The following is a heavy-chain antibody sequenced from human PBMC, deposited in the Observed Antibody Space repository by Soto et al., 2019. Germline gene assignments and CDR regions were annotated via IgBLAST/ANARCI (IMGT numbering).Heavy chain of an antibody. D-gene: IGHD2-2*01. CDR1: GFTFSSYA. CDR2: ISGSGSST. CDR3: ARTHACSCTGCYEDWFDP. V-gene: IGHV3-23*01. J-gene: IGHJ5*02. Sequence: GGSLRLSCAASGFTFSSYAMSWVRQAPGKGVEWVSSISGSGSSTYYAESVKGRFTISRDNAKNAPYLQMNSLRAEDTAVYYCARTHACSCTGCYEDWFDPWGQGTLVTVSS.